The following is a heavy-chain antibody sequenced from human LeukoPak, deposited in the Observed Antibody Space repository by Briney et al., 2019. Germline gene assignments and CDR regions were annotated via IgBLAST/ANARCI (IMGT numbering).Heavy chain of an antibody. D-gene: IGHD6-19*01. V-gene: IGHV3-53*01. CDR3: ARDAKYSSGVDAFDI. CDR1: GFTVSSNY. CDR2: IYSGGDT. J-gene: IGHJ3*02. Sequence: GGSLRLSCAASGFTVSSNYMSWVRQAPGKGLEWVSLIYSGGDTYYADCVKGGFTNSRDNSKNTLFLQMNSLRAEDTAVYYCARDAKYSSGVDAFDIWGQRPIVPVSS.